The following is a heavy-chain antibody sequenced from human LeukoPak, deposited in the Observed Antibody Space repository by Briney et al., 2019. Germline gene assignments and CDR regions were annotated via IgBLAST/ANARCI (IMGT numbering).Heavy chain of an antibody. CDR1: GGTFSSYA. CDR2: IIPIFGTA. V-gene: IGHV1-69*13. Sequence: SVKVSCKASGGTFSSYAISWVRQAPGQGLEWMGGIIPIFGTANYAQKFQGRVTITADESTSTAYMELSSLRSEDTAVYYCAREGEYCSSTSCYGPNWFDPGAREPWSPSPQ. J-gene: IGHJ5*02. D-gene: IGHD2-2*01. CDR3: AREGEYCSSTSCYGPNWFDP.